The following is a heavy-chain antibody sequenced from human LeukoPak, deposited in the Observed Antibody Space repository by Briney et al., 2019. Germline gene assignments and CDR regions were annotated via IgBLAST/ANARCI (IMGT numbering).Heavy chain of an antibody. CDR3: AREGGIAAAGTDSKFDY. J-gene: IGHJ4*02. D-gene: IGHD6-13*01. CDR1: GGSISSYY. CDR2: IYYSGST. V-gene: IGHV4-59*01. Sequence: SETLSLTCPVSGGSISSYYWSWIRQPPGKGLEWIGYIYYSGSTNYNPSLKSRVTISVDTSKNQFSLKLSSVTAADTAVYYCAREGGIAAAGTDSKFDYWGQGTLVTVSS.